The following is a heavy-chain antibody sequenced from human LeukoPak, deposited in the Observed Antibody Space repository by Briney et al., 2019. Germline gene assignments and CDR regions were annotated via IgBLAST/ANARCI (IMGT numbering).Heavy chain of an antibody. J-gene: IGHJ4*02. V-gene: IGHV4-39*01. CDR1: GGSINNRTSF. CDR2: VYYTGST. Sequence: NPSETLSLTCTVSGGSINNRTSFWGWIRQPPGKGLEWIGIVYYTGSTYYNPSLKSRVTISVDTSKNQFSLKLSSVTASDTSVYYCGGYNFFYSDYWGQGALVTVSS. CDR3: GGYNFFYSDY. D-gene: IGHD5-24*01.